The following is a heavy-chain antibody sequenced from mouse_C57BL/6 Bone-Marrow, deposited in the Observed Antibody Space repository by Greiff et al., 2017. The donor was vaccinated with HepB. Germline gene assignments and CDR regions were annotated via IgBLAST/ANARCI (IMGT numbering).Heavy chain of an antibody. CDR2: IRNKANGYTT. V-gene: IGHV7-3*01. CDR1: GFTFTDYY. Sequence: EVKLEESGGGLVQPGGSLSPSCAASGFTFTDYYMSWVRQPPGKALEWLGFIRNKANGYTTEYSASVKGRFTISRDNSQSILYLQMNALRAEDSATYYCARYIYYDYDWYFDVWGTGTTVTVSS. J-gene: IGHJ1*03. D-gene: IGHD2-4*01. CDR3: ARYIYYDYDWYFDV.